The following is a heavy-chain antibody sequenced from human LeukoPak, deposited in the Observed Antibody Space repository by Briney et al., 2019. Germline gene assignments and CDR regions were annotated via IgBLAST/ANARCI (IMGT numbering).Heavy chain of an antibody. D-gene: IGHD3-22*01. CDR1: GGSFSGYY. J-gene: IGHJ4*02. Sequence: SGTLSLTCAVYGGSFSGYYWSWIRQPPGKGLEWIGEINHSGSTNYNPSLKSRVTISVDTSKNQFSLKLSSVTAADTAVYYCARGRAYYYDSSGYFFDYWGQGTLVTVSS. V-gene: IGHV4-34*01. CDR3: ARGRAYYYDSSGYFFDY. CDR2: INHSGST.